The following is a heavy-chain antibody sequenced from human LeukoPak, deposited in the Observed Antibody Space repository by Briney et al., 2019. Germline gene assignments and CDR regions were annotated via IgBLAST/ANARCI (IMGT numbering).Heavy chain of an antibody. J-gene: IGHJ5*02. D-gene: IGHD3-16*01. Sequence: ASVKVSRKASGYTFTSYDINWVRQATGQGLEWMGWMNPNSGNTGYAQKFQGRVTMTRNTSISTAYMELSSLRSEDTAVYYCARGAFPRGSSRFDPWGQGTLVTVSS. V-gene: IGHV1-8*01. CDR2: MNPNSGNT. CDR1: GYTFTSYD. CDR3: ARGAFPRGSSRFDP.